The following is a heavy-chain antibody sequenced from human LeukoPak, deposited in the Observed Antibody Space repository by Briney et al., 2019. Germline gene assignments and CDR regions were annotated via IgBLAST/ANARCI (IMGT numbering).Heavy chain of an antibody. CDR3: ARGPDPGKVGAAIYYYYGMDV. CDR1: GGSFSTYY. V-gene: IGHV4-34*01. Sequence: PSETLSLTCAVYGGSFSTYYWSWVRQPPGSGLEWIGEINHSGSTNYNPSLKSRVTISVDTSKNQFSLKLSSVTAADTAVYYCARGPDPGKVGAAIYYYYGMDVWGQGTTVTVSS. D-gene: IGHD1-26*01. J-gene: IGHJ6*02. CDR2: INHSGST.